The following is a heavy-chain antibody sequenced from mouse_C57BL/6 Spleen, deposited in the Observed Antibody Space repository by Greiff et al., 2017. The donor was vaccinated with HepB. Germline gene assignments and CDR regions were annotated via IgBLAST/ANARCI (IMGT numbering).Heavy chain of an antibody. V-gene: IGHV5-17*01. CDR1: GFTFSDYG. CDR3: ARPSYDGYYEGAMDY. J-gene: IGHJ4*01. Sequence: EVMLVESGGGLVKPGGSLKLSCAASGFTFSDYGMHWVRQAPEKGLELVAYISSGSSTIYYADTVKGRFTISRDNAKNTLFLQMTSLRSEDTAMYYCARPSYDGYYEGAMDYWGQGTSVTVSS. CDR2: ISSGSSTI. D-gene: IGHD2-3*01.